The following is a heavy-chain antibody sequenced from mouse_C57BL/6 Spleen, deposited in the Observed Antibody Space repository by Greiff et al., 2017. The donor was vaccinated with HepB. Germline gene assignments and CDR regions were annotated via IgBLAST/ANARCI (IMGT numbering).Heavy chain of an antibody. V-gene: IGHV1-81*01. CDR1: GYTFTSYG. D-gene: IGHD3-3*01. J-gene: IGHJ1*03. CDR3: ARDTANFDWYFDV. Sequence: VQLQQSGAELARPGASVKLSCKASGYTFTSYGISWVKQRTGQGLEWIGEIYPRSGNTYYNEKFKGKATLTADKSSSTAYIELRSLTSEDSAVYFCARDTANFDWYFDVWGTGTTVTVSS. CDR2: IYPRSGNT.